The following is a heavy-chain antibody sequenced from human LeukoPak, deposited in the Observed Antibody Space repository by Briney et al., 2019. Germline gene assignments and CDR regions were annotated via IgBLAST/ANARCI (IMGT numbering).Heavy chain of an antibody. D-gene: IGHD6-19*01. V-gene: IGHV3-21*01. CDR3: VRDPEGSGYFDY. Sequence: GRSLRLSCAASVFTFSSYGMHWVRQAPGKGLEWVSSISSSSSYIYYADSVKGRFTISRDNAKNSLYLQMNSLRAEDTAVYYCVRDPEGSGYFDYWGQGTLVTVSS. J-gene: IGHJ4*02. CDR2: ISSSSSYI. CDR1: VFTFSSYG.